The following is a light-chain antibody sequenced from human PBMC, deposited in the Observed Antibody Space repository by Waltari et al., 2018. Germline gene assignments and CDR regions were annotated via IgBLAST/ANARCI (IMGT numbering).Light chain of an antibody. CDR3: QQYYSTPFT. V-gene: IGKV4-1*01. J-gene: IGKJ4*01. CDR2: WAS. Sequence: DIVMTQSPDSLAVSLGERATINCKSSQSILYSSNNKKYLAWYQQKPGQSPKLLISWASTRESGVPDRFSGSGSGTDFTLTISSLQTEDVAVYYCQQYYSTPFTFGGGTKVEIK. CDR1: QSILYSSNNKKY.